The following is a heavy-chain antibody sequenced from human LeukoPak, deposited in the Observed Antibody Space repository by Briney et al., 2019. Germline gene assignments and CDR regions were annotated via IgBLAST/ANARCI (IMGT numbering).Heavy chain of an antibody. V-gene: IGHV4-59*08. CDR2: IYYTGNT. J-gene: IGHJ5*02. CDR1: GDSISSYY. D-gene: IGHD2-2*01. Sequence: SETLSLTCTVSGDSISSYYWAWLRQPPGKGLEWIGYIYYTGNTNYNPSLRSRVTISVEKSKNQFSLKLNSVTAADTAVYYCARQPEGVNWFDPWGQGTLFTVSS. CDR3: ARQPEGVNWFDP.